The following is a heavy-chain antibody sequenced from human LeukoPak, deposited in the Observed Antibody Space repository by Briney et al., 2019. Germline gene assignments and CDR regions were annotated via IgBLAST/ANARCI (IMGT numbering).Heavy chain of an antibody. CDR1: VFTFNTFQ. V-gene: IGHV3-30-3*01. J-gene: IGHJ4*02. CDR3: ARESSGLDY. D-gene: IGHD3-22*01. Sequence: GGSLSLSCAVSVFTFNTFQMHWVRQAPGKGLEWVAVILYDGSSSNYADSVKGRFTISRDNSKNTLYVQMNSLRVEDTAVYYCARESSGLDYWGQGTLVTVSS. CDR2: ILYDGSSS.